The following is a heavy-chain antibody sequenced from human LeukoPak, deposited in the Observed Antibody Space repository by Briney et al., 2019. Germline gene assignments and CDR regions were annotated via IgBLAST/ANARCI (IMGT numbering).Heavy chain of an antibody. CDR3: ARDSSPPRY. J-gene: IGHJ4*02. D-gene: IGHD6-6*01. Sequence: PGGSLRLSCAASGFTFSNYWISWVRQAPGKGLEWVANIKQDGSEKYYVGSVKGRFTISRDNAKNSLYLQMNSLRAEDTAVYYCARDSSPPRYWGQGTLVTVSS. CDR2: IKQDGSEK. V-gene: IGHV3-7*05. CDR1: GFTFSNYW.